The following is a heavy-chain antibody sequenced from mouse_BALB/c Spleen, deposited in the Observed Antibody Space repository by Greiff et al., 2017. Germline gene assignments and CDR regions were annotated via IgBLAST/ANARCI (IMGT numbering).Heavy chain of an antibody. V-gene: IGHV5-6-5*01. CDR1: GFTFSSYA. CDR3: ARDDGNYPWFAY. CDR2: ISSGGST. Sequence: EVKLMESGGGLVKPGGSLKLSCAASGFTFSSYAMSWVRQTPEKRLEWVASISSGGSTYYPDSVKGRFTISRDNARNILYLQMSSLRSEDTAMYYCARDDGNYPWFAYWGQGTLVTVSA. J-gene: IGHJ3*01. D-gene: IGHD2-1*01.